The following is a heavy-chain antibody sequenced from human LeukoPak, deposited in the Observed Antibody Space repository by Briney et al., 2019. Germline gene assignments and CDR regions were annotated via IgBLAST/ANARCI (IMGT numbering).Heavy chain of an antibody. Sequence: GGSLRLSCAASGFTFSSYAINWVRQAPGKGLEWVSVISGSGGSTYYADSVKGRFTISRDNSKNTLYLQMNSLRAEDTAVYYCARHQGLYTATTAFAYWGQGTLVTVSS. CDR1: GFTFSSYA. J-gene: IGHJ4*02. CDR3: ARHQGLYTATTAFAY. V-gene: IGHV3-23*01. D-gene: IGHD5-18*01. CDR2: ISGSGGST.